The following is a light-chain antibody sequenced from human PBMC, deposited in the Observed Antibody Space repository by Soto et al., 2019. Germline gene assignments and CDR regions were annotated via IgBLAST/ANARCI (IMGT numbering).Light chain of an antibody. CDR2: GAS. CDR3: QQCDYWPRT. J-gene: IGKJ2*01. Sequence: IVMTQSPATLSVSPGERATLSCRASQSVGSSLAWYQQKPGRAPRLLLYGASSRATGVPARFSGSGSGTAVTHPISGRQCEDFTGYYCQQCDYWPRTFGQGTKLVI. V-gene: IGKV3-15*01. CDR1: QSVGSS.